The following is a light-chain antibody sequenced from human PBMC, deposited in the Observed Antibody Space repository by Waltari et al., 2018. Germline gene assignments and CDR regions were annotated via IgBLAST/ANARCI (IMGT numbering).Light chain of an antibody. V-gene: IGLV3-21*04. J-gene: IGLJ1*01. CDR1: NIGTKT. CDR3: QVWDGSTDHYV. Sequence: SYVLTPPPSLSVALGKTARIPCGGNNIGTKTVHWYQHKPGQAPVLLIYSDTDRPSGIPERFTGAKSGTTATLTISTVEAGDEADYYCQVWDGSTDHYVFGSGTKVTV. CDR2: SDT.